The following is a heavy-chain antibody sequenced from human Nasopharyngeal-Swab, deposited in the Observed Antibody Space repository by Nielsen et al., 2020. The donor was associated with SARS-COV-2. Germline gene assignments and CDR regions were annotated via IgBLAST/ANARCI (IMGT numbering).Heavy chain of an antibody. V-gene: IGHV3-30*02. D-gene: IGHD6-19*01. CDR3: AKDTSIAVDGVDY. CDR1: GFTFSSYG. Sequence: GESLKISCAASGFTFSSYGMHWVRQAPGKGLEWVAVIWYDGSNKYYADSVKGRFTISRDNSKNTLYLQMNSLRAEDTALYYCAKDTSIAVDGVDYWGQGTLVTVSS. J-gene: IGHJ4*02. CDR2: IWYDGSNK.